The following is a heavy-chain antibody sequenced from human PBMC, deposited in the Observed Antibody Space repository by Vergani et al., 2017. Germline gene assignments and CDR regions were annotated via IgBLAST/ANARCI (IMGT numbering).Heavy chain of an antibody. CDR2: IKHSGST. D-gene: IGHD3-10*01. CDR1: GGSFSGYY. J-gene: IGHJ4*02. V-gene: IGHV4-34*01. CDR3: ARAPFFTMVRGIGRNYFDY. Sequence: QVQLQQWGAGLLKPSETLSLTCAVYGGSFSGYYCSLIRQPPGKGLEWIGEIKHSGSTNYNPSLKSRVTISVDTSKNQFSLKLSSVTAADTAVYYCARAPFFTMVRGIGRNYFDYWGQGTLVTVSS.